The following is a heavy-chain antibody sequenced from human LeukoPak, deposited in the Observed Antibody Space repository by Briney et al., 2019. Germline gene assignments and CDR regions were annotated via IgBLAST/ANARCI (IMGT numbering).Heavy chain of an antibody. CDR1: RFSFSDYD. J-gene: IGHJ4*02. CDR2: ISSDGSRK. Sequence: GRSLRLSCRASRFSFSDYDMHWVRQAPGKGLEWVAVISSDGSRKHYGDSVKGRFTISRDNSKNTLYLQMNSLRAEDTAVYYCAKDPIVVVPAAYFDYWGQGTLVTVSS. CDR3: AKDPIVVVPAAYFDY. D-gene: IGHD2-2*01. V-gene: IGHV3-30*18.